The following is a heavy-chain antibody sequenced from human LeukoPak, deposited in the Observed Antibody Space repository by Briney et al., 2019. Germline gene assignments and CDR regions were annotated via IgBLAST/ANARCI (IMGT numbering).Heavy chain of an antibody. V-gene: IGHV4-4*07. Sequence: SETLSLTCTVSGGSISSYYWSWIRQPAGKGLEWIGRIYTSGSTNYNPSLKSRVTMSVDTSKNQFSLKLSSVTAADTAVYYCARDRSSGWYRYYYYYMDVWGKGTTVTVSS. J-gene: IGHJ6*03. CDR1: GGSISSYY. CDR3: ARDRSSGWYRYYYYYMDV. D-gene: IGHD6-19*01. CDR2: IYTSGST.